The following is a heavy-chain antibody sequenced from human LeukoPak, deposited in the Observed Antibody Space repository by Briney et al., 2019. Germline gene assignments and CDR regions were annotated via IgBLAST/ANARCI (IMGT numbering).Heavy chain of an antibody. D-gene: IGHD6-19*01. CDR2: IHYSGST. CDR3: ARAYSSGWLNFDY. V-gene: IGHV4-59*01. J-gene: IGHJ4*02. CDR1: SGSISSYY. Sequence: PSETLSLTCTVSSGSISSYYWSWIRQPPGKGLEWIGYIHYSGSTNYNPSLKSRVTISVDTSKNQFSLKLSSVTAADTAVYYCARAYSSGWLNFDYWGQGTLVTVSS.